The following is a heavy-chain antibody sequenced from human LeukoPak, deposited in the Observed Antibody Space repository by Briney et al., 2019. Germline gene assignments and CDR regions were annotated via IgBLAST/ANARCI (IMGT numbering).Heavy chain of an antibody. CDR1: GFTSSSYW. J-gene: IGHJ6*03. V-gene: IGHV3-7*01. CDR3: ARDSRPYSSSWYTYYATLSSYYYYMDV. D-gene: IGHD6-13*01. Sequence: GGSLRLSCAASGFTSSSYWMSWVRQAPGKGLEWVANIKQDGSEKYYVDSVKGRFTISRDNAKNSLYLQMNSLRAEDTAVYYCARDSRPYSSSWYTYYATLSSYYYYMDVWGKGTTVTVSS. CDR2: IKQDGSEK.